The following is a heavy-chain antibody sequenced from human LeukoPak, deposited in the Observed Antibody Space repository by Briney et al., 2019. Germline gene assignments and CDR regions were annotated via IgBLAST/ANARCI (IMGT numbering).Heavy chain of an antibody. CDR2: VHYSGGT. CDR1: GGSISSYY. J-gene: IGHJ4*02. CDR3: ASHCSGSSCYSNYFDY. V-gene: IGHV4-59*01. D-gene: IGHD2-15*01. Sequence: SETLSLTCTVSGGSISSYYWSWIRRPPGKGLEWLGYVHYSGGTKYNPSLKSRVTISLDTSKNQFSLRLNSVTAAATAVYYCASHCSGSSCYSNYFDYWGQGTLVTVSS.